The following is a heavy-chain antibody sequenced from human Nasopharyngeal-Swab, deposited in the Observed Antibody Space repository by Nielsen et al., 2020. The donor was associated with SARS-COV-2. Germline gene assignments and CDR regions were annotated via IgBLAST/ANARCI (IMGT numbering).Heavy chain of an antibody. V-gene: IGHV3-48*04. Sequence: WSRQPPGKGLEWVSYISSSSSTIYYADSVKGRFTISRDNAKNSLYLQMNSLRAEDTAVYYCARGGRWWATTSRANNWFDPWGQGTLVTVSS. CDR3: ARGGRWWATTSRANNWFDP. J-gene: IGHJ5*02. D-gene: IGHD1/OR15-1a*01. CDR2: ISSSSSTI.